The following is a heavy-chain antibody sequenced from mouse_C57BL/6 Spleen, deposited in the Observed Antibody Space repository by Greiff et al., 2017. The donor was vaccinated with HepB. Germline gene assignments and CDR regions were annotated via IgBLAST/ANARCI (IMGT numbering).Heavy chain of an antibody. CDR3: AYDYDAVAWFAY. D-gene: IGHD2-4*01. V-gene: IGHV3-6*01. J-gene: IGHJ3*01. Sequence: EVQLQESGPGLVKPSQSLSLTCSVTGYSITSGYYWNWIRQFPGNKLEWMGYISYDGSNNYNPSLKNRISITRDTSKNQFFLKLNSVTTEDTATYYCAYDYDAVAWFAYWGQGTLVTVSA. CDR2: ISYDGSN. CDR1: GYSITSGYY.